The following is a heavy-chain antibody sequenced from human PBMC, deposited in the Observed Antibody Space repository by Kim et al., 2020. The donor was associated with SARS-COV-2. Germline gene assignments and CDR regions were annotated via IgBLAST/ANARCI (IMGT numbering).Heavy chain of an antibody. CDR1: GFTFSNAW. CDR2: IKSKTDGGTT. J-gene: IGHJ6*02. CDR3: TTPTSGIAAAGPDYYYYYGMDV. D-gene: IGHD6-13*01. Sequence: GGSLRLSCAASGFTFSNAWMSWVRQAPGKGLEWVGRIKSKTDGGTTDYAAPVKGRFTISRDDSKNTLYLQMNSLKTEDTAVYYCTTPTSGIAAAGPDYYYYYGMDVWGQGTTVTVSS. V-gene: IGHV3-15*01.